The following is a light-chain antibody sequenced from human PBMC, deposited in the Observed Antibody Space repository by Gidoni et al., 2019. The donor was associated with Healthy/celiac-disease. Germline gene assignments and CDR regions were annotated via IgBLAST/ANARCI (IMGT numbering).Light chain of an antibody. J-gene: IGKJ1*01. CDR1: KSVLYSSNNKNY. V-gene: IGKV4-1*01. CDR3: QQYYSTRT. Sequence: DIVMTQSPASLAVSLGARATINCKSSKSVLYSSNNKNYLAWYQQKPGQPPKLLIYWASTRESGVPDRFSGSGSGTDFTLTISSLQAEDVAVYYCQQYYSTRTFGQGTKVEIK. CDR2: WAS.